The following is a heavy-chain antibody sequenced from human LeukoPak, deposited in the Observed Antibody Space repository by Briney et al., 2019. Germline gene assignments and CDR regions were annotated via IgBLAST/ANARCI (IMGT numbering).Heavy chain of an antibody. D-gene: IGHD4-17*01. CDR3: ARDPNLRYDWFDP. CDR1: GYTFTGYY. CDR2: ISPNSGGT. Sequence: ASVKVSCKASGYTFTGYYMHWVRQAPGQGLEWMGWISPNSGGTNYAQKFQGRVTMTRDTSISTAYMELSRLRSDDTAVYYCARDPNLRYDWFDPWGQGTLVTVSS. J-gene: IGHJ5*02. V-gene: IGHV1-2*02.